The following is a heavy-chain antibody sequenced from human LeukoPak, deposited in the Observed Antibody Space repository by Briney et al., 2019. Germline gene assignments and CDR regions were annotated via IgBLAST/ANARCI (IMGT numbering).Heavy chain of an antibody. Sequence: SGGSLRLSCAASGFTFSSYAMSWVRQAPGKGLEWVSAISGSGGSTDYADSVKGRFTTSRDNSKNTLYLQMNSLRAEDTAVYYCAKELLLSHYFDYWGQGTLVTVSS. CDR2: ISGSGGST. J-gene: IGHJ4*02. V-gene: IGHV3-23*01. CDR1: GFTFSSYA. CDR3: AKELLLSHYFDY. D-gene: IGHD2-21*01.